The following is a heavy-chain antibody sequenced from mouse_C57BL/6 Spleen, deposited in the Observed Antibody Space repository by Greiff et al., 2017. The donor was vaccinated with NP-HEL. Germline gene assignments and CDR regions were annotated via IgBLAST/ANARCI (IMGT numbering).Heavy chain of an antibody. Sequence: QVQLQQSGAELARPGASVKLSCKASGYTFTTYGISWVKQRTGQGLEWIGEIYPRSGNTYYNENFKGKATLTADQSSSTAYMELRSLTSEDSAVYFCARIYYGYDDWYFDVWGTGTTVTVSS. J-gene: IGHJ1*03. D-gene: IGHD2-2*01. CDR1: GYTFTTYG. CDR3: ARIYYGYDDWYFDV. CDR2: IYPRSGNT. V-gene: IGHV1-81*01.